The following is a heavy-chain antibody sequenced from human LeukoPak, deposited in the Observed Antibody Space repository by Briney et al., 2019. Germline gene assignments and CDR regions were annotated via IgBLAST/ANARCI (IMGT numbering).Heavy chain of an antibody. Sequence: GGSLRLSCAASGFTFSTYAMSWVRPAPGKGLEWVSLISGSGGGTYYANSVKGRFTISRDNSKNTLYLQMDSLRTEDTAVYYCAKERATTTTFDYWGQGTLITVSS. V-gene: IGHV3-23*01. CDR3: AKERATTTTFDY. J-gene: IGHJ4*02. D-gene: IGHD1-26*01. CDR1: GFTFSTYA. CDR2: ISGSGGGT.